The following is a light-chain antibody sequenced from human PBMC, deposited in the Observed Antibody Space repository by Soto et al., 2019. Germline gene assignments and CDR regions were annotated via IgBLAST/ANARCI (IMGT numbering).Light chain of an antibody. J-gene: IGLJ2*01. CDR2: RSN. Sequence: QSVLTQPPSASGAPGQRVTISCSGSTSNIETNDVYWFQQLPGTAPKLLIFRSNKRTSGVPDRVSASKSGTSASLAIGWLRYEDDVDYYCASWDDSLNVWVFGGGTQLTVL. V-gene: IGLV1-47*01. CDR1: TSNIETND. CDR3: ASWDDSLNVWV.